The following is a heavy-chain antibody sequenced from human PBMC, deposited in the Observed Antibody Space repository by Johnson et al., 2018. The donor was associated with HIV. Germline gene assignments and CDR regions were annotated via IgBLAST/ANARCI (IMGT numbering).Heavy chain of an antibody. J-gene: IGHJ3*02. CDR1: GFTFSGYP. V-gene: IGHV3-30-3*01. CDR2: ISYDGSNK. Sequence: VQLVESGGGVVQPGRSLRLSCAASGFTFSGYPMHWVRQAPGKGLEWVAVISYDGSNKYYADSVKGRFTISRDNSKNTLYLQMNSLRAEDTAVYYCARDLLSRAFDIWGQGTMVTVSS. CDR3: ARDLLSRAFDI.